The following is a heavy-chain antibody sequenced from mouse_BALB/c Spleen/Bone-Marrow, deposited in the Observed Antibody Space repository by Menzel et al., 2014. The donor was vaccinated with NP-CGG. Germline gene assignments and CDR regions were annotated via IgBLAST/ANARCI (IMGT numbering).Heavy chain of an antibody. CDR2: INPDSNTI. V-gene: IGHV4-1*02. CDR1: GFDFSRYW. Sequence: EVQLQESGGGLVQPGGSLKLSCAASGFDFSRYWMSWVRQAPGKGLEWIGGINPDSNTINYKPSLKDKFIISRDNAKNTLYLQMSKLRSEATALYYCARLGYYGSFAYWGQGTLVTVSA. J-gene: IGHJ3*01. D-gene: IGHD1-2*01. CDR3: ARLGYYGSFAY.